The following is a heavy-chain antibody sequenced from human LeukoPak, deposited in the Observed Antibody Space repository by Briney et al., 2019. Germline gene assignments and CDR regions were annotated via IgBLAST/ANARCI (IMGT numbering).Heavy chain of an antibody. CDR3: ARRSPIAAEDY. D-gene: IGHD6-6*01. CDR2: ISSSGNT. CDR1: GDIISLQY. J-gene: IGHJ4*02. Sequence: SETLSLTCTVTGDIISLQYWNWIRQPPGKGLEWLGYISSSGNTNYHPSVNSRVTISRDTSKNQLSLRLKSLTAADTAVYYCARRSPIAAEDYWGQGILVTVSS. V-gene: IGHV4-4*09.